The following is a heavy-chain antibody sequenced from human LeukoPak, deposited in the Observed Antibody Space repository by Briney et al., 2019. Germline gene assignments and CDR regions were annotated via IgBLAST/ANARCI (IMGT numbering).Heavy chain of an antibody. CDR1: GFTFSSYA. V-gene: IGHV3-30*04. CDR2: ISYDGSNK. CDR3: ARSYQDYGGPYYYYYGMDV. D-gene: IGHD4-17*01. Sequence: GGSLRLSCAASGFTFSSYAMHWVRQAPGKGLEWVAVISYDGSNKYYADSVKGRFTISRDNSKNTLYLQMNSLRAEDTAVYYCARSYQDYGGPYYYYYGMDVWGQGTTVTVSS. J-gene: IGHJ6*02.